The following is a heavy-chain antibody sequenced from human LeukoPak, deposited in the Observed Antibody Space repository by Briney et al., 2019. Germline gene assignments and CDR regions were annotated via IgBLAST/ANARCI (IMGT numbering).Heavy chain of an antibody. J-gene: IGHJ4*02. V-gene: IGHV4-59*01. D-gene: IGHD6-25*01. Sequence: SETLSLTCTVSGGSISSYYWSWIRQPPGKGLEWIGYIYYSGSTNYNPSLKSRVTISVDTSKNQFSLKLSSVTAADTAVYYCARGVIGYPRSYYFDYWGQGTLVTVSS. CDR2: IYYSGST. CDR3: ARGVIGYPRSYYFDY. CDR1: GGSISSYY.